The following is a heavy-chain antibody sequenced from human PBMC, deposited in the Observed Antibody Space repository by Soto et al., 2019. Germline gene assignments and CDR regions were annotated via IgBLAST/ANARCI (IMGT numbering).Heavy chain of an antibody. Sequence: SDTLSLTCRFSDCSIGSSSYYLGWLRQPPGKGLEWIGSIYYSGSTYYNPSLKSRVTISVDTSKNQFSLKLSSVTAADTAVYYCARQRGRLITMIVEGDWFDPWGHGTMVNVS. CDR2: IYYSGST. D-gene: IGHD3-22*01. V-gene: IGHV4-39*01. J-gene: IGHJ5*02. CDR3: ARQRGRLITMIVEGDWFDP. CDR1: DCSIGSSSYY.